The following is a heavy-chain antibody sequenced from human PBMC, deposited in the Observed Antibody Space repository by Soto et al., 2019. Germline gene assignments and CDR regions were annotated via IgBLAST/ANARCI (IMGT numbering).Heavy chain of an antibody. CDR1: GFTFSTYG. Sequence: QVQLVESGGGVVQPGRSLRLSCAASGFTFSTYGMHWVRQAPGKGLEWVAVISYGGSDQYYADSVKGRYTISRDNSKNMVYLQMNSLRAEDTAVYYCAKEVRYYYDSSGVDAFAIWGQGTTVTVSS. CDR2: ISYGGSDQ. D-gene: IGHD3-22*01. CDR3: AKEVRYYYDSSGVDAFAI. V-gene: IGHV3-30*18. J-gene: IGHJ3*02.